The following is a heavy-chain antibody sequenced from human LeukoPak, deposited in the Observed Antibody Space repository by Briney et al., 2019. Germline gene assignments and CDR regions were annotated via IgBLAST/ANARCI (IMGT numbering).Heavy chain of an antibody. Sequence: GGSLRLSCAASGFTFSKYTMNWVRQAPGKGLEWVSGISASGGGTNYTDSVKGRFTISRDNAKNSLYLQMNSLRAEDTAVYYCARDGWDEYFDSWGQGTLVTVSS. CDR2: ISASGGGT. D-gene: IGHD1-26*01. J-gene: IGHJ4*02. CDR1: GFTFSKYT. V-gene: IGHV3-21*01. CDR3: ARDGWDEYFDS.